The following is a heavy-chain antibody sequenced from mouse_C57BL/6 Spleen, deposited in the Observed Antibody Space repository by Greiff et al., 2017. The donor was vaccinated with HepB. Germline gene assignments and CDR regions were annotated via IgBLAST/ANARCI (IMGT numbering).Heavy chain of an antibody. Sequence: VKVVESGPELVKPGASVKISCKASGYAFSSSWMNWVKQRPGKGLEWIGRIYPGDGDTNYNGKFKGKATLTADKSSSTAYMQLSSLTSEDSAVYFCARGVYYSIFDYWGQGTTLTVSS. CDR1: GYAFSSSW. J-gene: IGHJ2*01. CDR3: ARGVYYSIFDY. D-gene: IGHD2-5*01. V-gene: IGHV1-82*01. CDR2: IYPGDGDT.